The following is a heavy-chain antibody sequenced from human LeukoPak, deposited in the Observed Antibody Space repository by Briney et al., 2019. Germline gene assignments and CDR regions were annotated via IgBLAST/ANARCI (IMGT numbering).Heavy chain of an antibody. D-gene: IGHD2-15*01. V-gene: IGHV3-30*18. CDR2: ISYDGSNK. CDR1: GFTFSSYG. Sequence: GRSLRLSCAASGFTFSSYGMHWVRQAPCKGLEWVAVISYDGSNKYYADSVKGRFTTSRDNSKNTLYLQMNSLRAEDTAVYYCAKDRGYCSHWGQGTLVTVSS. J-gene: IGHJ4*02. CDR3: AKDRGYCSH.